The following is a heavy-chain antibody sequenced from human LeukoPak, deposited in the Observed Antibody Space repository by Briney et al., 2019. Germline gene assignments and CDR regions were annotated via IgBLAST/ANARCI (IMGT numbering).Heavy chain of an antibody. CDR2: ISAYNGNT. Sequence: ASVKVSCKASGYTFTSYGISWVRQAPGQGLEWMGWISAYNGNTNYAQKLQGRVTMTTDTSTSTAYMGLRSLRSDDTAVYYCARDYGPRGFHYYGMDVWGQGTTVTVSS. V-gene: IGHV1-18*01. D-gene: IGHD3-10*01. CDR3: ARDYGPRGFHYYGMDV. J-gene: IGHJ6*02. CDR1: GYTFTSYG.